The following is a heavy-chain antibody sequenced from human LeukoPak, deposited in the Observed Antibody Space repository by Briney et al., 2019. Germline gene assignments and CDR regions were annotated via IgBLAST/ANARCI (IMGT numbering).Heavy chain of an antibody. J-gene: IGHJ4*02. CDR3: ARHPFATPFDY. CDR2: IYYSGDS. V-gene: IGHV4-59*08. CDR1: GGSNSGFY. D-gene: IGHD2-15*01. Sequence: SETLSPTCTVSGGSNSGFYWSWIRQPPGKGLEWIGYIYYSGDSNYNPSLKSRVTMSLDTSKNQLSLRLSSVTAADTAVYYCARHPFATPFDYWGRGTLVTVSS.